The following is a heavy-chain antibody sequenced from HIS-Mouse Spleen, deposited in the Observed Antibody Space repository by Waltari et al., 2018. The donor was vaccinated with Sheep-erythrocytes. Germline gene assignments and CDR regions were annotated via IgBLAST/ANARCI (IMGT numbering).Heavy chain of an antibody. CDR1: GFTFSRYW. V-gene: IGHV3-74*01. J-gene: IGHJ4*02. CDR2: INSDGSST. CDR3: ARETEWELSFDY. Sequence: EVQLVESGGGLVQPGGSPRLSCAASGFTFSRYWMHWVRQAPGKGLVWVSRINSDGSSTSYADSVKGRFTISRDNAKNTLYLQMNSLRAEDTAVYYCARETEWELSFDYWGQGTLVTVSS. D-gene: IGHD1-26*01.